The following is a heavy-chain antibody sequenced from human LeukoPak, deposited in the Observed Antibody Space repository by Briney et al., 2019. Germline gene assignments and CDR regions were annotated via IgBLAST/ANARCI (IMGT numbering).Heavy chain of an antibody. J-gene: IGHJ4*02. CDR3: ARGWATVGAEDY. Sequence: SETLSLTCTVSGYSISSGYYWGWIRQPPGKGLEWIGSIYHSGSTYYNPSLKSRVTISVDTSKNQFSLKLSSVTAADTAVYYCARGWATVGAEDYWGQGTLVTVSS. V-gene: IGHV4-38-2*02. CDR2: IYHSGST. D-gene: IGHD1-26*01. CDR1: GYSISSGYY.